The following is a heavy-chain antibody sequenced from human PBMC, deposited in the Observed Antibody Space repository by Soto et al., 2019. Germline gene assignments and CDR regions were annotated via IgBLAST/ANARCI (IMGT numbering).Heavy chain of an antibody. Sequence: QVQLQQWGAGLLKPSETLSLTCAVYGGSFSGYYWSWIRQPPGKGLEWIGEINHSGSTNYNPSLKRRVTISVDTSKTQFSLKLSSVTAADTAVYYCARSQRITIFGVVIINAPPFDYWGQGTLVTVSS. D-gene: IGHD3-3*01. CDR2: INHSGST. J-gene: IGHJ4*02. V-gene: IGHV4-34*01. CDR3: ARSQRITIFGVVIINAPPFDY. CDR1: GGSFSGYY.